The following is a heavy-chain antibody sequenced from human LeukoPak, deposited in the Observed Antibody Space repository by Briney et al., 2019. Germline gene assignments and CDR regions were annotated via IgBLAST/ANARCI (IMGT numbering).Heavy chain of an antibody. CDR2: IYYTGSST. J-gene: IGHJ5*02. CDR3: ARPQWQDTMGPWFDP. D-gene: IGHD3-10*01. V-gene: IGHV4-59*01. Sequence: SETLSLTCTVSGGSIRNKYWSWIRQPPGKGLEWIGNIYYTGSSTYYNPSLKSRVSISVDTSKNQFSLRLNSVTAADTAVYYCARPQWQDTMGPWFDPWGQGTLVTVSS. CDR1: GGSIRNKY.